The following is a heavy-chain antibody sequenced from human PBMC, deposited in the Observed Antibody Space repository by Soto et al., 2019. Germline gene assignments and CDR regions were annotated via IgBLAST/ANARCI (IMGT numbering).Heavy chain of an antibody. Sequence: EVQLVESGGGVVRPGGSLRLSGAASGFTFDDYGMSWVRQAPGKGMEWVSGINWNGGSTGYADSVKGRFTISRDNAKNSLYLQMNSLRAEDTALYYCSRERGSYPPYYYGMDVWGQGTTVTVSS. V-gene: IGHV3-20*04. J-gene: IGHJ6*02. CDR3: SRERGSYPPYYYGMDV. CDR2: INWNGGST. CDR1: GFTFDDYG. D-gene: IGHD1-26*01.